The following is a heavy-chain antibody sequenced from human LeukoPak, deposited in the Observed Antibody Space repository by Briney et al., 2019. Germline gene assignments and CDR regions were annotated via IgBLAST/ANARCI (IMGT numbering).Heavy chain of an antibody. CDR3: ARDRINMMVLGHDSGLDF. CDR2: VSYDGGHK. D-gene: IGHD3-22*01. Sequence: GGSLRLSCVGSGFSLNEYGIRWVRQAPGKGLEWVAVVSYDGGHKYYADSVKGRFTISRDTSSDTVSLQMNSLRVEDTAVYYCARDRINMMVLGHDSGLDFWGQGTLVTVSS. CDR1: GFSLNEYG. J-gene: IGHJ4*02. V-gene: IGHV3-30*03.